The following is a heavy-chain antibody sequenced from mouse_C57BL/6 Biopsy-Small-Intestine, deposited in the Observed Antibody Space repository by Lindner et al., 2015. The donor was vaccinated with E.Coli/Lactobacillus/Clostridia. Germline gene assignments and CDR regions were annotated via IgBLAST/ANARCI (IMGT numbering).Heavy chain of an antibody. D-gene: IGHD2-3*01. CDR2: INPSGGST. Sequence: SVKVSCKASGYTFTSYYMHWVRQAPGQGLEWMGIINPSGGSTTSAQKFLGRVSMTRDTSTSTVYMELSSLRSDDTAVYYCARVASGWPNDAFDIWGQGTMVTVSS. CDR1: GYTFTSYY. V-gene: IGHV1-64*01. CDR3: ARVASGWPNDAFDI. J-gene: IGHJ3*01.